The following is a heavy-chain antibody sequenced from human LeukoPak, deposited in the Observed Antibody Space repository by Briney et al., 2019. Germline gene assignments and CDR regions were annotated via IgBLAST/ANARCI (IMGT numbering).Heavy chain of an antibody. Sequence: SETLSLTCAVYGGSFSGYYWSWIRQPPGKGLEWIGEINHSGSTNYNPSLKSRVTISVDTSKNQFSLKLSSVTAADTAVYYCARRSRIRGADYYYCYGMDVWGEGNTVTVSS. V-gene: IGHV4-34*01. CDR2: INHSGST. CDR3: ARRSRIRGADYYYCYGMDV. J-gene: IGHJ6*01. D-gene: IGHD3-10*01. CDR1: GGSFSGYY.